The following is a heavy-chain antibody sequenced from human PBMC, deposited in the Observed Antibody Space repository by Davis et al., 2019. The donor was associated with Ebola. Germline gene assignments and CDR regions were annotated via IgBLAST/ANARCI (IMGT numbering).Heavy chain of an antibody. J-gene: IGHJ6*04. CDR1: GDSISRSY. Sequence: MPSETLSLTCDVSGDSISRSYWSWIRQPPGKGLEWIGNLYTSGTTNKNASLKSRLTILLDTSKNQLSLNLRSVTAADTAVYYCARLATYGMDVWGKGTTVTVSS. V-gene: IGHV4-59*01. CDR3: ARLATYGMDV. CDR2: LYTSGTT.